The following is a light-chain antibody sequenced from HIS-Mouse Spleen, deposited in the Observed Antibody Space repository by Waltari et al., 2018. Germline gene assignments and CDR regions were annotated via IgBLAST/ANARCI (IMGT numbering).Light chain of an antibody. J-gene: IGLJ2*01. CDR3: NSRDSSGNHVV. V-gene: IGLV3-19*01. CDR1: SLRSYY. CDR2: GKN. Sequence: SSELTQDPAVSVALGQTVRITCQGDSLRSYYASWYQQKPGRAPVLVIYGKNNRPSGFPDRFSGSSSGNTASLTITGAQAEDEADYYCNSRDSSGNHVVFGGGTKLTVL.